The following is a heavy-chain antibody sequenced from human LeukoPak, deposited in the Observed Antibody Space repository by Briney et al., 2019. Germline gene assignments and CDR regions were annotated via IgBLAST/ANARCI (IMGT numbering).Heavy chain of an antibody. V-gene: IGHV4-34*01. Sequence: SETLSLTCAVYGGSFSGYYWSWIRQPPGKGLEWIGEINHSGSTNYNPSLKSRVTISVDTSKNQFSLKLSSVTAADTAVYYCARRRRYSYDRPFDYWGQGTLVTVSS. J-gene: IGHJ4*02. D-gene: IGHD5-18*01. CDR1: GGSFSGYY. CDR2: INHSGST. CDR3: ARRRRYSYDRPFDY.